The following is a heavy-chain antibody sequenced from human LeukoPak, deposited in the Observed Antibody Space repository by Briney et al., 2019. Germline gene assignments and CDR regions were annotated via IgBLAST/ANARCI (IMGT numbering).Heavy chain of an antibody. D-gene: IGHD5-12*01. CDR2: IYCSGST. V-gene: IGHV4-59*12. CDR3: ARDRGGYNWYFDL. J-gene: IGHJ2*01. Sequence: PSETLSLTCTVSGGSLSSYCWSWIRQPPGKGLEWIGYIYCSGSTNYNPSLKSRVTISIETSKNQFSLKLSSVTAADSAVYYCARDRGGYNWYFDLWGRGTLVTVSS. CDR1: GGSLSSYC.